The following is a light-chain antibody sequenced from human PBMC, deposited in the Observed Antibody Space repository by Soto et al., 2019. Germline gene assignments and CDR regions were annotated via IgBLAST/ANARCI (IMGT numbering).Light chain of an antibody. V-gene: IGKV3-20*01. CDR1: QSVSSSY. J-gene: IGKJ1*01. CDR2: GAS. CDR3: QQYGSSPPST. Sequence: EIVLTQSPGTLSLSPGERATLSCRASQSVSSSYLAWYQQKPGQAPRLLIYGASSRATGIPDRFSGSGSGTDFTLTISRLEPEDFAVYYCQQYGSSPPSTLGQGTKVEIK.